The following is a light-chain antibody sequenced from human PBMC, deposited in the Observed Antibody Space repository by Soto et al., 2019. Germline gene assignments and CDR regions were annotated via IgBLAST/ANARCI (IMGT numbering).Light chain of an antibody. CDR2: WAS. CDR1: QSVLYNSNNKNY. J-gene: IGKJ2*01. CDR3: QQYESTPPT. Sequence: DIVMTQSPDSLAVSLGERATINCKSSQSVLYNSNNKNYLAWYQQRPGQPPKLLIYWASTRESGVPDRFSGSGSGTDFTLTITSLQAEDVAVYYCQQYESTPPTFGQGTKLEFK. V-gene: IGKV4-1*01.